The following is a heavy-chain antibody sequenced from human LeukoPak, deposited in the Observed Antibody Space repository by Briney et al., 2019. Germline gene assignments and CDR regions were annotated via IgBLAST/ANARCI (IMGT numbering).Heavy chain of an antibody. CDR2: IKQDGSEK. CDR3: TRSWHIVLMKDPFDI. CDR1: GFTFSSYW. D-gene: IGHD2-8*01. V-gene: IGHV3-7*01. J-gene: IGHJ3*02. Sequence: GGSLRLSCAASGFTFSSYWMSWVRQAPGKGLEWVANIKQDGSEKYYVDSVKGRFTISRDNANNSLYLQMNSLRAEDTAVYHCTRSWHIVLMKDPFDIWGQGTMVTVSS.